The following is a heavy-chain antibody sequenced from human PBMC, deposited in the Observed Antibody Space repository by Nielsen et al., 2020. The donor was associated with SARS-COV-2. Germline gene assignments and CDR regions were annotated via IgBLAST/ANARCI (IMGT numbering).Heavy chain of an antibody. Sequence: ASVKVSCKVSGYTLTELSMQWVRQAPGKGLEWMGGFDPEDGETIYAQKFQGRVTMTEDTSTDTAYMELSSLRSEDTAVYYCATGGLQVIELDYWCQGTLVTVSS. D-gene: IGHD2-21*01. CDR1: GYTLTELS. J-gene: IGHJ4*02. V-gene: IGHV1-24*01. CDR3: ATGGLQVIELDY. CDR2: FDPEDGET.